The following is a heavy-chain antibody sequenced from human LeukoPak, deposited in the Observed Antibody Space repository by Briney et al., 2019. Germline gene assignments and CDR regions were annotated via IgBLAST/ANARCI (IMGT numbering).Heavy chain of an antibody. CDR1: GDSISTYY. Sequence: SETLSLTCTVSGDSISTYYWSWIRQPPGKGLEWIGYISNSVYTNYNPSLTSRVTMSVDTSKNQFSLKLTSVAAADTAVYYCARHARSDYANAKFDYWGQGALVTVSS. CDR2: ISNSVYT. D-gene: IGHD6-25*01. CDR3: ARHARSDYANAKFDY. J-gene: IGHJ4*02. V-gene: IGHV4-59*08.